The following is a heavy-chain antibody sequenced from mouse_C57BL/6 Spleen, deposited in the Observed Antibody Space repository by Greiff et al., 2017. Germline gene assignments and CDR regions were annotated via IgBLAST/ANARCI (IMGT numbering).Heavy chain of an antibody. CDR2: ISSGGDYI. J-gene: IGHJ1*03. CDR1: GFTFSSYA. Sequence: EVKLVESGEGLVKPGGSLKLSCAASGFTFSSYAMSWVRQTPEKRLEWVAYISSGGDYIYYADTVKGRFTISRDNARNTRYLQMSSLKSEDTAMYYCAGGRYWYFDVWGTGTTVTVSS. CDR3: AGGRYWYFDV. V-gene: IGHV5S21*01.